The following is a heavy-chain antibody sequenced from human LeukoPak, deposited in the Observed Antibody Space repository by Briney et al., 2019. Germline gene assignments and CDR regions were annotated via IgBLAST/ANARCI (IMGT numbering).Heavy chain of an antibody. CDR3: ARGGSSSSPFFDY. Sequence: ASVKVSCKASVYTFTNYFIHWVRQPPGQGRVWRAMIKARGGSTSYAQKLQSRGSMSRDKSTSTVYMELSSLRSEDTAVYYCARGGSSSSPFFDYWGQGTLVTVSS. D-gene: IGHD6-13*01. CDR1: VYTFTNYF. V-gene: IGHV1-46*04. CDR2: IKARGGST. J-gene: IGHJ4*02.